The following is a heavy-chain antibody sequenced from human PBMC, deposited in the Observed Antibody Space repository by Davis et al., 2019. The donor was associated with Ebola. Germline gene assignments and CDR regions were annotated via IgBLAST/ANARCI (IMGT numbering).Heavy chain of an antibody. CDR2: IRYDGSNK. CDR1: GFTFSSYG. D-gene: IGHD2-2*01. CDR3: ARGKVVPAARGLDV. J-gene: IGHJ6*04. Sequence: GESLKISCAASGFTFSSYGMHWVHQAPGKGLEWVAFIRYDGSNKYYADSVKGRFTISRDNSKNTLYLQMNSLRAADTAVYYCARGKVVPAARGLDVWGKGTTVTVSS. V-gene: IGHV3-30*02.